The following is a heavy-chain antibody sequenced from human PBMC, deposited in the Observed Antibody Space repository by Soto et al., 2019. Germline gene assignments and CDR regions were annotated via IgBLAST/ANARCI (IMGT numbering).Heavy chain of an antibody. CDR1: GFTFDDYA. V-gene: IGHV3-9*01. CDR3: AKDIAAYYYDSSGYYYGYYGMDV. J-gene: IGHJ6*02. CDR2: ISWNSGSI. Sequence: GGSLRLSCAASGFTFDDYAMHWVRQAPGKGLEWVSGISWNSGSIGYADSVKGRFTISRDNAKNSLYLQMSSLRAEDTALYYCAKDIAAYYYDSSGYYYGYYGMDVWGQGTTVTVSS. D-gene: IGHD3-22*01.